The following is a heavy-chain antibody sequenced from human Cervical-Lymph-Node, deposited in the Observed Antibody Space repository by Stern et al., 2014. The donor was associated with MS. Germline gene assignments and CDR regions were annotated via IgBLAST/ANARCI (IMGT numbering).Heavy chain of an antibody. CDR3: ARGGRGVGLEY. CDR2: VSYDGTQR. CDR1: GFTFSTFS. D-gene: IGHD3-10*01. J-gene: IGHJ4*02. V-gene: IGHV3-30-3*01. Sequence: VQLVESGGGVVQPGGSLSLSCVASGFTFSTFSMHWVRQAPGKWLEWVAFVSYDGTQRNSTDSVKARFTISRDNSKNTLYLHMNSLRDEDTAVYFCARGGRGVGLEYWGQGALVTVSS.